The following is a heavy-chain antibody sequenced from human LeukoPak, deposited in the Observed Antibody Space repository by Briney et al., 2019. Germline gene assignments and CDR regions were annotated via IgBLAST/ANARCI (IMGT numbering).Heavy chain of an antibody. D-gene: IGHD4-17*01. V-gene: IGHV3-7*01. CDR2: IKQDGSEK. Sequence: GGSLRLSCAASGFTFSSYWMSWVRQAPGKGLEWVANIKQDGSEKYYVDSVKGRFTISRDNAENSLYLQMNSLRAEDTAVYYCARDDDYGDYPFVDYWGQGTLVTVSS. CDR1: GFTFSSYW. J-gene: IGHJ4*02. CDR3: ARDDDYGDYPFVDY.